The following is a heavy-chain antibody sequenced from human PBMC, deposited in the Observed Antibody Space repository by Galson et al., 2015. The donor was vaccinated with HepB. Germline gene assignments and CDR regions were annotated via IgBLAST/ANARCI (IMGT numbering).Heavy chain of an antibody. Sequence: SLRLSCAASGFTFSSYAMHWVRQAPGKGLEYVSSISSNGDSTYYADSVKGRFTISRDNSKNTLYLQMGSLRTEDTAVYYCARDHCGGGSCWRYFEYWGQGTLVTVSS. CDR1: GFTFSSYA. J-gene: IGHJ4*02. CDR2: ISSNGDST. V-gene: IGHV3-64*02. CDR3: ARDHCGGGSCWRYFEY. D-gene: IGHD2-15*01.